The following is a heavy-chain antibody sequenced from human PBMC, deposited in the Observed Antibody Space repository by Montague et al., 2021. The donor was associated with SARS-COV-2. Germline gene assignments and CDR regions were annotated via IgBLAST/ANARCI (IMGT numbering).Heavy chain of an antibody. D-gene: IGHD3-9*01. J-gene: IGHJ4*02. V-gene: IGHV2-70*20. CDR3: ARSLYDILTGYYLPFDY. Sequence: PALVKPTQTLTLTCTFSGFSLSTSGMCASWVRQPPGKALEWLALIDWDDNKFYSTSLKTRLTISKDTSKNQVVLTMTNVDPVDTATYYCARSLYDILTGYYLPFDYWGQGTLVTVSS. CDR1: GFSLSTSGMC. CDR2: IDWDDNK.